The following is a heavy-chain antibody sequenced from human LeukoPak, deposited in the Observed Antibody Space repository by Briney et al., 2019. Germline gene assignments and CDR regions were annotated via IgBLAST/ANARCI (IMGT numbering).Heavy chain of an antibody. V-gene: IGHV1-8*01. Sequence: ASVKVSCKASGNTFTSYDINWVRQATGQGLEWMGWMNPNSGNTGYAQKFQGRVTMTRNTSISTAYMELSSLRSEDTAVYYCARGTADSSSWYPVYYYYGMDVWGQGTTVTVSS. J-gene: IGHJ6*02. CDR2: MNPNSGNT. CDR3: ARGTADSSSWYPVYYYYGMDV. D-gene: IGHD6-13*01. CDR1: GNTFTSYD.